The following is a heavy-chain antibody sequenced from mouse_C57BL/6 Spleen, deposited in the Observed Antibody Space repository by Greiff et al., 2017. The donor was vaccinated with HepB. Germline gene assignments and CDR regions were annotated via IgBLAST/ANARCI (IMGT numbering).Heavy chain of an antibody. D-gene: IGHD2-1*01. CDR2: ISSGSSTI. CDR3: ARDYGNLLFAY. CDR1: GFTFSDYG. V-gene: IGHV5-17*01. Sequence: VQLQQSGGGLVKPGGSLKLSCAASGFTFSDYGMHWVRQAPEKGLEWVAYISSGSSTIYYADTVKGRFTISRDNAKNTLFLQMTSLRSEDTAMYYCARDYGNLLFAYWGQGTLVTVSA. J-gene: IGHJ3*01.